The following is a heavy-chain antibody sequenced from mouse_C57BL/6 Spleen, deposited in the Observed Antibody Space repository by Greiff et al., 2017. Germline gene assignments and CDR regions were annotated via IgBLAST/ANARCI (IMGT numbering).Heavy chain of an antibody. CDR3: ARGRLSTMVTTYAMDY. J-gene: IGHJ4*01. CDR2: ISDCGSYT. Sequence: DVMFVESGGGLVKPGGSLKLSCAASGFTFSSYAMSWVRQTPEKRLQWVATISDCGSYTYYPDNVKGRFTISRDNAKNNLYLQMSHLKSEDTAMYYCARGRLSTMVTTYAMDYWGQGTSVTVSS. D-gene: IGHD2-2*01. CDR1: GFTFSSYA. V-gene: IGHV5-4*03.